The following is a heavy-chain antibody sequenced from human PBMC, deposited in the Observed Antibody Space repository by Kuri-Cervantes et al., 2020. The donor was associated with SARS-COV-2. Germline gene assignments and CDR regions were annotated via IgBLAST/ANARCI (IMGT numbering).Heavy chain of an antibody. D-gene: IGHD6-6*01. CDR2: ISSSSSTI. CDR1: GFTFSSYS. J-gene: IGHJ4*02. CDR3: AKESPMGIAARPNADGIDY. Sequence: GGSLRLSCTVSGFTFSSYSMNWVRQAPGKGLEWVSYISSSSSTIYYADSVKGRFTISRDNSKNTLYLQMNSLRAEDTAVYYCAKESPMGIAARPNADGIDYWGQGTLVTVSS. V-gene: IGHV3-48*01.